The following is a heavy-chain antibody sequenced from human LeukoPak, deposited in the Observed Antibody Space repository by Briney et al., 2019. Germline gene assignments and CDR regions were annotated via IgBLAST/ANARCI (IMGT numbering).Heavy chain of an antibody. D-gene: IGHD3-22*01. CDR2: FDPEDGET. CDR1: RYTLTELS. Sequence: GASVKVSCKVSRYTLTELSMHWVRQAPGKGLEWMGGFDPEDGETIYAQKFQGRVTMTEDTSTDTAYMELSSLRSEDTAVYYCATVYYDSSGYSVYAFDIWGQGTMVTVSS. CDR3: ATVYYDSSGYSVYAFDI. J-gene: IGHJ3*02. V-gene: IGHV1-24*01.